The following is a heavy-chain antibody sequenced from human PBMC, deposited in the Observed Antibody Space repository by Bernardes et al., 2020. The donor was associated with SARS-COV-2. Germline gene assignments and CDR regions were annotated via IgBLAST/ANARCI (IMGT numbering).Heavy chain of an antibody. CDR1: GFTFSIYG. Sequence: GGSLRLSCVISGFTFSIYGMSWVRQAPGKGLEWVSSIRTRSRDIYYADSVKGRFTISRDDAKNSLYLQMNNLRAEDTAVYYCARGGLVRGVIPDYWGQGTLVTVSS. V-gene: IGHV3-21*01. CDR2: IRTRSRDI. J-gene: IGHJ4*02. CDR3: ARGGLVRGVIPDY. D-gene: IGHD3-10*01.